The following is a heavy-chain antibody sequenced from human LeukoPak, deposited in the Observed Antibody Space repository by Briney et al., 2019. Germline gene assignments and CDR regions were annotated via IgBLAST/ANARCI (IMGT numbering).Heavy chain of an antibody. V-gene: IGHV4-38-2*01. J-gene: IGHJ2*01. CDR3: ARPISTTVTEWYFDL. D-gene: IGHD4-11*01. Sequence: PSETLSPTCAVSGYSISSGYYWGWIRQPPGKGLEWIGSIYHSGSTYYNPSLKSRVTISVDTSKNQFSLKLSSVTAADTAVYYCARPISTTVTEWYFDLWGRGTLVTVSS. CDR1: GYSISSGYY. CDR2: IYHSGST.